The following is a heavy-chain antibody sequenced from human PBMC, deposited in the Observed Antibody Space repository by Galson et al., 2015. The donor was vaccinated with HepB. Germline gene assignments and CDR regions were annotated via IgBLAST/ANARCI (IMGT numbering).Heavy chain of an antibody. CDR2: INPNSGGT. V-gene: IGHV1-2*06. CDR3: ARDRSRRSFDY. D-gene: IGHD1-26*01. CDR1: GYTFTGYY. Sequence: SVKVSCKAYGYTFTGYYMHWVRQAPGQGLEWMGRINPNSGGTNYAQKFQGRVTMTRDTSISTAYMELSRLRSDDTAVYYCARDRSRRSFDYWGQGTLVTVSS. J-gene: IGHJ4*02.